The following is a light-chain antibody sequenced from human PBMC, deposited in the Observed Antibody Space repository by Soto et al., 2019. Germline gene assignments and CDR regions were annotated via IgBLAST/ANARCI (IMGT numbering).Light chain of an antibody. V-gene: IGLV2-14*03. CDR3: SAYTVSRTYV. CDR1: SSDVGAYNF. Sequence: QSVLTQPASVSGSPGQSITISCTGTSSDVGAYNFVSWHQQHPGNAPKLMIYNVYDRPSGISYRFSGSKSGNTASLTISGLRGEDELDYYCSAYTVSRTYVFGNGAKVSIL. CDR2: NVY. J-gene: IGLJ1*01.